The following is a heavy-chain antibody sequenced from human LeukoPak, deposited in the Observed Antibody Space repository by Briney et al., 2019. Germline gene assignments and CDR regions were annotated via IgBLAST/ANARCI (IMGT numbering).Heavy chain of an antibody. D-gene: IGHD3-9*01. V-gene: IGHV4-59*01. Sequence: PSETLSLTCTVSGGSISSYYWSWIRQPPGKGLEWIGYIYYSGSTNYNPSLKSRVTISVDTSKNQFSLKLSSVTAADTAVYYCARNMPVLRYFDWVGYWFDPWGRGTLVTVSS. CDR3: ARNMPVLRYFDWVGYWFDP. CDR1: GGSISSYY. CDR2: IYYSGST. J-gene: IGHJ5*02.